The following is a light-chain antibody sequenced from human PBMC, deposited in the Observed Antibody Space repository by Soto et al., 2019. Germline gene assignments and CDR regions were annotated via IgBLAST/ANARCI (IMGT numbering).Light chain of an antibody. CDR3: QKYGSSRGT. Sequence: IVLTQSPGTLSLSPGERATLSCRASQSVSSSYLAWYQQKPGQAPRLLIYGASSRATGIPDRFSGSGSGTDFTLTISRLEPEDFAVYYCQKYGSSRGTFGQGTRLEI. CDR1: QSVSSSY. V-gene: IGKV3-20*01. CDR2: GAS. J-gene: IGKJ5*01.